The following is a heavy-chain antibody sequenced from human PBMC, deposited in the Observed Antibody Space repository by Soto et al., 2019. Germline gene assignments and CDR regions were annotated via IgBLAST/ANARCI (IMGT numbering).Heavy chain of an antibody. Sequence: PGESLKISCEASGYSFTSYWIGWVRQMPGKGLEWMGIIHPGDSDTKYSPSFQGQVTISVDKSITTAYLQWSSLKASDTAMYFCARLSGARSPANFWGQGTVVTVSS. CDR3: ARLSGARSPANF. J-gene: IGHJ4*02. D-gene: IGHD1-26*01. CDR1: GYSFTSYW. V-gene: IGHV5-51*01. CDR2: IHPGDSDT.